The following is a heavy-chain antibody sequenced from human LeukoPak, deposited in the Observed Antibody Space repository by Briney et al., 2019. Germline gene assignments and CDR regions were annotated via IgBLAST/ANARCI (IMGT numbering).Heavy chain of an antibody. V-gene: IGHV3-23*01. CDR2: ISGSGGST. Sequence: GGSLRLSCAPSGFTFSSYAMSWVRQAPGKGLEWVSAISGSGGSTYYADSVKGRFTISRDNSKNTLYLQMNGLRAEDTAVYYCAKGGTYYYDSSGYYRDAFDIWGQGTMVTVSS. CDR3: AKGGTYYYDSSGYYRDAFDI. J-gene: IGHJ3*02. CDR1: GFTFSSYA. D-gene: IGHD3-22*01.